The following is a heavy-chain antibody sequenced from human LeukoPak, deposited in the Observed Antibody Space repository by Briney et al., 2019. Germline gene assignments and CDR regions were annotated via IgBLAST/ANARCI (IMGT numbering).Heavy chain of an antibody. Sequence: PSETLSLTCTVSGGSISIYYWSWIRQPPGKGLEGIGYIYYSGSTNYNPSLKSRVTISVDTSKNQFSLKLSSVTAAATAVYYCARAAAIRRYNWFDPWGQGTLVTVSS. J-gene: IGHJ5*02. V-gene: IGHV4-59*01. CDR2: IYYSGST. D-gene: IGHD6-13*01. CDR1: GGSISIYY. CDR3: ARAAAIRRYNWFDP.